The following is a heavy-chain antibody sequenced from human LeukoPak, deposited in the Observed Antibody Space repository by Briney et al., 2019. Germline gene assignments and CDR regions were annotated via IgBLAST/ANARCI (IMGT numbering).Heavy chain of an antibody. V-gene: IGHV4-61*01. J-gene: IGHJ4*02. CDR1: GGSISSSSYY. Sequence: SETLSLTCTVSGGSISSSSYYWSWIRQPPGKGLEWIGYIYYSGSTNYNPSLKSRVTISVDTSKNQFSLKLSSVTAADTAVYYCAGGYGYSGYDYGYWGQGTLVTVSS. CDR2: IYYSGST. D-gene: IGHD5-12*01. CDR3: AGGYGYSGYDYGY.